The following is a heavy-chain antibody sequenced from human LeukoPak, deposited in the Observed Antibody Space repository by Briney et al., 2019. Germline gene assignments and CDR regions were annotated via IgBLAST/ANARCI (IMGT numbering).Heavy chain of an antibody. CDR2: MNPNSGNT. CDR3: ATAQSSRWPPAPIHY. D-gene: IGHD6-13*01. Sequence: ASVKVSCKASGYTFTSYDINWVRQATGQGLEWMGWMNPNSGNTGYAQKFQGRVTITRNTSISTAYMELSSLRSEDTAVYYCATAQSSRWPPAPIHYWGQGTLVTVSS. V-gene: IGHV1-8*03. CDR1: GYTFTSYD. J-gene: IGHJ4*02.